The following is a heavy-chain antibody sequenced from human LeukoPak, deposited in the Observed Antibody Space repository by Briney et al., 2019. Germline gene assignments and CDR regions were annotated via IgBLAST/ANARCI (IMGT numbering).Heavy chain of an antibody. CDR2: ISSSGDEV. Sequence: PGGSLRLSCAASGFTFSSHNMNWVRQAPGKGLEGVSYISSSGDEVDNADSLKGRFTISRDNAKNSLYLQMNSFRAEDTAVYYCARDGSGSYYVDYWGQGTLVTVSS. CDR1: GFTFSSHN. D-gene: IGHD3-10*01. V-gene: IGHV3-21*01. CDR3: ARDGSGSYYVDY. J-gene: IGHJ4*02.